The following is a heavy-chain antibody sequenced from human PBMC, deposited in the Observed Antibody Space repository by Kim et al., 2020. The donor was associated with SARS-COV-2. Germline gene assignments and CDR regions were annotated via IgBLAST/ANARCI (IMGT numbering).Heavy chain of an antibody. CDR1: GYTFTSYG. CDR2: ISAYNGNT. D-gene: IGHD4-17*01. Sequence: ASVKVSCKASGYTFTSYGISWVRQAPGQGLEWMGWISAYNGNTNYAQKLQGRVTMTTDTSTSTAYMELRSLRSDDTAVYYCARDLQGTVTVRYWYFDLWGRGTLVTVSS. J-gene: IGHJ2*01. CDR3: ARDLQGTVTVRYWYFDL. V-gene: IGHV1-18*01.